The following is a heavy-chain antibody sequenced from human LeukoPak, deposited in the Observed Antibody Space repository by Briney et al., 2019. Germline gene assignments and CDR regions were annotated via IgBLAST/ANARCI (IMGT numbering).Heavy chain of an antibody. J-gene: IGHJ5*02. D-gene: IGHD3-3*01. CDR1: EFTFSSYG. V-gene: IGHV3-23*01. Sequence: GGSLRLSCAASEFTFSSYGMHWVRQAPGKGLEWVSAISGSGGSTYYADSVKGRFTISRDNSKNTLYLQMNSLRAEDTAVYYCAKDRATIFGMVIIDNWFDPWGREPWSPSPQ. CDR3: AKDRATIFGMVIIDNWFDP. CDR2: ISGSGGST.